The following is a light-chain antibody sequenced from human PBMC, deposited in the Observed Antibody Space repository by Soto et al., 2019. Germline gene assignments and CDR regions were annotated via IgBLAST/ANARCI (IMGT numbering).Light chain of an antibody. CDR3: QSFDSSLSGWV. Sequence: QPVLTQPPSVSGAPGQRVTVSCIGSSSNIGAGYFVQWYQQSPGTAPKLLIYGNTNRPSGVPDRFSGSKSDTSASLAITSLQAEDEADYYCQSFDSSLSGWVFGGGTKLTVL. V-gene: IGLV1-40*01. J-gene: IGLJ3*02. CDR1: SSNIGAGYF. CDR2: GNT.